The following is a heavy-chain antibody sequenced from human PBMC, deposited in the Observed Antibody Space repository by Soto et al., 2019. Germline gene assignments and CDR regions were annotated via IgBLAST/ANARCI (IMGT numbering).Heavy chain of an antibody. CDR2: IIPIFGTA. D-gene: IGHD3-10*01. V-gene: IGHV1-69*13. CDR3: ARNTYYYGSGSPYYYGMDV. Sequence: SVKVSCKASGGTFSSYAISWVRQAPGQGLEWMGGIIPIFGTANYAQKFQGRVTITADESTSIAYMELSSLRSEDTAVYYCARNTYYYGSGSPYYYGMDVWGQGTTVTVSS. CDR1: GGTFSSYA. J-gene: IGHJ6*02.